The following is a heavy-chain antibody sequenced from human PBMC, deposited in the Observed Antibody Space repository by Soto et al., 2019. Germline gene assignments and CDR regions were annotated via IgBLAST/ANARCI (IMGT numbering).Heavy chain of an antibody. CDR1: GYSLNELC. CDR2: FDPEEGKM. D-gene: IGHD3-10*01. V-gene: IGHV1-24*01. CDR3: ATDLGVALAPLSILYFQQ. J-gene: IGHJ1*01. Sequence: ASVKVSCKVSGYSLNELCMHWVRQPPGKGLEWIGGFDPEEGKMIYAQNFQGRVTMTEDTSTDTAYMELNSLTSEDTAIYYCATDLGVALAPLSILYFQQWGQGTVVTGSS.